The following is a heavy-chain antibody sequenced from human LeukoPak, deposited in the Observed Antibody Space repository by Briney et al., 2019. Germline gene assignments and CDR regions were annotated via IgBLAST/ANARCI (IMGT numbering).Heavy chain of an antibody. J-gene: IGHJ3*02. CDR1: GGSISSYY. D-gene: IGHD3-9*01. V-gene: IGHV4-59*01. CDR3: ARDRLRYFDPARADAFDI. CDR2: IYYSGST. Sequence: SETLSLTCTVSGGSISSYYWSWIRQPPGKGLEWIGYIYYSGSTNYNPSLKSRVTISVDTSKNQFSLKLSSVTAADTAVYYCARDRLRYFDPARADAFDIWGQGTMVTVSS.